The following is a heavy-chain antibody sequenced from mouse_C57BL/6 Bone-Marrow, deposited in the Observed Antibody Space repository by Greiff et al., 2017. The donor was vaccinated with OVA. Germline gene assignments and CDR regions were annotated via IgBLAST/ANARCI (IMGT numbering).Heavy chain of an antibody. J-gene: IGHJ1*03. CDR3: ASLVASYWYFDV. V-gene: IGHV7-3*01. D-gene: IGHD1-1*01. CDR1: GFTFTDYY. CDR2: IRNKANGYTT. Sequence: EVMLVESGGGLVQPGGSLSLSCAASGFTFTDYYMSWVRQPPGKALEWLGFIRNKANGYTTEYSASVKGRFTISRDNSQSILYLQMKALRAEDSATYYCASLVASYWYFDVWGTGTTVTVSS.